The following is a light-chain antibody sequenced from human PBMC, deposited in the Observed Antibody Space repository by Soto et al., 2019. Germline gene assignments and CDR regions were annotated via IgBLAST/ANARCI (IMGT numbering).Light chain of an antibody. Sequence: DIQMTQSPSSLSASVGDRVTITCRASQGISNYLAWYQQKPGKVPKLLIYGESTLQSGVPSRFSGSGSGTDFTLTISSLQPEDVATYYCQKYNSATWTLGQGTKVEIK. J-gene: IGKJ1*01. CDR2: GES. CDR3: QKYNSATWT. CDR1: QGISNY. V-gene: IGKV1-27*01.